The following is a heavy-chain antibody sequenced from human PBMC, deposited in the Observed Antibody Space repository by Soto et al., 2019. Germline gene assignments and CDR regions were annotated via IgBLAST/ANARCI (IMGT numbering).Heavy chain of an antibody. Sequence: QVQLVQSGAEVKKPGASVKVSCKASGYTFTSYDISWVRQAPGQGLEWMGWMSPNSGNTGYAQKFQGRVTMTRNTAICTAYMELRSLRSEDKAVYYCARSGLLSYYEAGMDVWGQGTTVTVSS. V-gene: IGHV1-8*01. D-gene: IGHD3-3*01. CDR2: MSPNSGNT. CDR1: GYTFTSYD. CDR3: ARSGLLSYYEAGMDV. J-gene: IGHJ6*02.